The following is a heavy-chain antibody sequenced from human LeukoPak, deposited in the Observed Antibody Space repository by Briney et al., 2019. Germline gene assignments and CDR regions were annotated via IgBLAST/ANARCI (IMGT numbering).Heavy chain of an antibody. J-gene: IGHJ6*03. CDR2: IYYSGST. CDR1: GGSISSYY. V-gene: IGHV4-59*01. CDR3: ARAIAADDRYYYYYYMDV. Sequence: SETLSLTCTVFGGSISSYYWSWIRQPPGKGLEWIGYIYYSGSTNYNPSLKSRVTISVDTSKNQFSLKLSSVTAADTAVYYCARAIAADDRYYYYYYMDVWGKGTTVTVSS. D-gene: IGHD6-13*01.